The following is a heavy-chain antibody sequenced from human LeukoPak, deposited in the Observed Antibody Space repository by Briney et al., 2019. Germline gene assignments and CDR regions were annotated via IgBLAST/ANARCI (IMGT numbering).Heavy chain of an antibody. V-gene: IGHV4-31*03. CDR3: ARVDYGDDVLDY. CDR2: IYYSGST. CDR1: GGSISSGGYY. Sequence: SQTLSLTCTVSGGSISSGGYYWSWIRQHPGKGLEWIGYIYYSGSTYYNPSLKSRVTISVDTSKNQFSLKLSSVTAADTAVYYCARVDYGDDVLDYWGQGTLVTVSS. J-gene: IGHJ4*02. D-gene: IGHD4-17*01.